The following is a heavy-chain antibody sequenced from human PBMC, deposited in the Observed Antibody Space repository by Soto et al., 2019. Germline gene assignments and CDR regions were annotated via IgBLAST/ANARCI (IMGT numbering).Heavy chain of an antibody. V-gene: IGHV5-10-1*01. D-gene: IGHD3-3*02. CDR1: GYSFTTYW. J-gene: IGHJ4*02. CDR3: ARHLAGNRDY. CDR2: IDPTDSYT. Sequence: GESLKISCQASGYSFTTYWISWVRQMPGKGLECMGRIDPTDSYTDYGPSFEGHVTMSVDRSINTAYLEWSSLRAEDTAVYYCARHLAGNRDYWGQGTLVTVSS.